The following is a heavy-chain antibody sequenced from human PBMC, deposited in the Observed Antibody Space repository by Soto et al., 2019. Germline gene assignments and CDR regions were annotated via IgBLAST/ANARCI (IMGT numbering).Heavy chain of an antibody. D-gene: IGHD3-10*01. J-gene: IGHJ4*02. Sequence: EVQLLAPGGGSVQPGGSLKLYCAVSVFSMSEYGVTWVRQPPGKGLYWVSGFSGGRGGTGYADSVRGRFTISRDDSRNMVYLQMDSLGVEDTAVYYCVKWTGFGDSWGQGTLVTVSS. V-gene: IGHV3-23*01. CDR2: FSGGRGGT. CDR1: VFSMSEYG. CDR3: VKWTGFGDS.